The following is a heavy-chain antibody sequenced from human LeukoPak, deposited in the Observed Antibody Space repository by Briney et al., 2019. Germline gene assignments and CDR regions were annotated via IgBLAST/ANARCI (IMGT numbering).Heavy chain of an antibody. CDR3: ARVSLTLNSSGYYYPDAFDI. CDR2: IYHSGST. CDR1: GGSISSGGYY. Sequence: SQTLSLTCTVSGGSISSGGYYWSWIRQPPGKGLEWIGYIYHSGSTYYNPSLKSRVTISVDRSKNQFSLKLSSVTAADTAVYYCARVSLTLNSSGYYYPDAFDIWGQGTMVTVSS. V-gene: IGHV4-30-2*01. J-gene: IGHJ3*02. D-gene: IGHD3-22*01.